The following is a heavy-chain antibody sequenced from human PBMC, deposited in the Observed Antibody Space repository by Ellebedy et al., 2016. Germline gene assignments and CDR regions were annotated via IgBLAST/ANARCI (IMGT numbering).Heavy chain of an antibody. V-gene: IGHV3-23*01. J-gene: IGHJ4*02. CDR2: ISASASTT. Sequence: GESLKIPXAASGFTFRNFATGWVRQAPGTGLEWVSMISASASTTHYADSVKGRFTISRDNSKNTLYLQMNSLRAEDTAVYYCAKGRDSSGYSPRALDYWGQGSLVTVSS. CDR3: AKGRDSSGYSPRALDY. D-gene: IGHD3-22*01. CDR1: GFTFRNFA.